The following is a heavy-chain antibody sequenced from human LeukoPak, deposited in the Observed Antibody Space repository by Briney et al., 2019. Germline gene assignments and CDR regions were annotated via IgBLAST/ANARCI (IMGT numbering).Heavy chain of an antibody. CDR3: ARWDSSNWYPYFDY. D-gene: IGHD6-13*01. V-gene: IGHV1-18*01. J-gene: IGHJ4*02. CDR2: ISAYNGNT. CDR1: GYTFTSYG. Sequence: ASVKVSCKASGYTFTSYGISWVRQAPGQGLEWMGWISAYNGNTNYAQKLQGRVTMTTDTSTSTAYMELRSLRSDDTAVYYCARWDSSNWYPYFDYWGQGTLVTVSS.